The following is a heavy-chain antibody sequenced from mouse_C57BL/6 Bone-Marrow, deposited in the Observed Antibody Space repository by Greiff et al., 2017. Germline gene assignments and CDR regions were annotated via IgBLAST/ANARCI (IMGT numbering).Heavy chain of an antibody. D-gene: IGHD1-1*01. J-gene: IGHJ2*01. Sequence: VQLQESGAELVKPGASVKISCKASGYAFSSYWMNWVKQRPGKGLEWIGQIYPGDGDTNYNGKFKGKATLTADKSSSTAYMQRSSLTSEDSAVYFCARGPYYYGSSSFDYWGQGTTLTVSS. CDR2: IYPGDGDT. CDR1: GYAFSSYW. CDR3: ARGPYYYGSSSFDY. V-gene: IGHV1-80*01.